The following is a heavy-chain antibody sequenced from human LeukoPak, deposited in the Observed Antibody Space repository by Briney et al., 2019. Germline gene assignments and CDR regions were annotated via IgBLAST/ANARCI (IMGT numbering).Heavy chain of an antibody. D-gene: IGHD6-19*01. Sequence: GGSLRPSCTASGFTFGDYLMSWFRQAPGKGLEWIGFISGGTTEYAASVKGRSTISRDDSTSIAYLQMNSLTTEDTAVYYCSRGSGWLSVYWGQGTLVTVSS. CDR1: GFTFGDYL. CDR2: ISGGTT. V-gene: IGHV3-49*03. CDR3: SRGSGWLSVY. J-gene: IGHJ4*02.